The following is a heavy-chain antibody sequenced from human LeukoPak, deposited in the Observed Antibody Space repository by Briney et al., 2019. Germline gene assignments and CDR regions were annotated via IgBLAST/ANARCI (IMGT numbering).Heavy chain of an antibody. J-gene: IGHJ4*02. V-gene: IGHV1-46*01. CDR1: GYTFTSYY. Sequence: ASVKVSCKASGYTFTSYYIHWVRQAPGQGLEWMGIINPSGGSTSYAQKFQGRVTMTRDTSTSTVYMELSSPRSEDTALYYCARLPSGGSPPYYFDYWGQGTLVTVSS. CDR3: ARLPSGGSPPYYFDY. D-gene: IGHD5-12*01. CDR2: INPSGGST.